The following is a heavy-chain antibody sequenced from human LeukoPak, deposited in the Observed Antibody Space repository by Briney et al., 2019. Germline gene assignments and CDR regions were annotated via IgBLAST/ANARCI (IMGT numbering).Heavy chain of an antibody. CDR3: ARVGGNSRKRYFDY. D-gene: IGHD4-23*01. Sequence: SETLSLTCTVSGGSISSSSYYWGWIRQPPGKGLEWIGSIYYSGSTYYNPSLKSRVTISVDTSKNQFSLKLSSVTAADTAVYYCARVGGNSRKRYFDYWGQGTLVTVSS. CDR1: GGSISSSSYY. CDR2: IYYSGST. V-gene: IGHV4-39*01. J-gene: IGHJ4*02.